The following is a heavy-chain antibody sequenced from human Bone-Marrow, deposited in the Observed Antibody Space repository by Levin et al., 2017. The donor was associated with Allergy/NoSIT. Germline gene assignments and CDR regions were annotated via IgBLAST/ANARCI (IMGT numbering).Heavy chain of an antibody. Sequence: PSETLSLTCTVSGGSISFYYWMWIRQPAGKGLEWIGRAYPGGSTNYSPSLQSRVTISVDTSKNQFSLRLTSVTAADTAVYYCARQLGPTTITADYYGMDAWGQGTTVTVSS. J-gene: IGHJ6*02. D-gene: IGHD3-22*01. CDR2: AYPGGST. V-gene: IGHV4-4*07. CDR1: GGSISFYY. CDR3: ARQLGPTTITADYYGMDA.